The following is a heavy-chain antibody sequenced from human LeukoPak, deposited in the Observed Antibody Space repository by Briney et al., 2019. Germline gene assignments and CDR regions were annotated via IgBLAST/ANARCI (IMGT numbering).Heavy chain of an antibody. CDR1: GFTFSSYA. D-gene: IGHD3-22*01. CDR3: ADLDYDSSGPDPPLDY. V-gene: IGHV3-30*04. Sequence: PGGSLRLPCAASGFTFSSYAMHWVRQAPGKGLEWVAVISYDGSNKYYADSVKGRFTISRDNSKNTLYLQMNSLRAEDTAMYYCADLDYDSSGPDPPLDYWGQGTLVTVSS. CDR2: ISYDGSNK. J-gene: IGHJ4*02.